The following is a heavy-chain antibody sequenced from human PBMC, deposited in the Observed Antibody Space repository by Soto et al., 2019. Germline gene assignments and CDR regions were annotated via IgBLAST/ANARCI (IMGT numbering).Heavy chain of an antibody. D-gene: IGHD3-10*01. Sequence: ASVKVSCKASGYTFTSYAIHWVRQAPGQRLEWMGWINAGNGNTKYSQKFQGRVTITRDTSASTAYMELSSLRSEDTAVYYCARDMTYYGSGIYRYWGQGTLVTVTS. CDR2: INAGNGNT. CDR3: ARDMTYYGSGIYRY. J-gene: IGHJ4*02. V-gene: IGHV1-3*01. CDR1: GYTFTSYA.